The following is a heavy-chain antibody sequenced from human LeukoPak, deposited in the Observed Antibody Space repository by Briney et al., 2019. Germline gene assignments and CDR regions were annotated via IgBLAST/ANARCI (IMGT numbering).Heavy chain of an antibody. CDR1: GFTFSSYG. CDR3: AQYLGQSYDIYYGMDF. D-gene: IGHD3-10*01. V-gene: IGHV3-30*18. Sequence: GGSLRLSCAASGFTFSSYGMHWVRQAPGKGLEWVASISNDGSNKYYADSVKGRFTISRDNSKNTLYLQMNSLRAADTAVYYCAQYLGQSYDIYYGMDFWGQGTTVTVSS. CDR2: ISNDGSNK. J-gene: IGHJ6*02.